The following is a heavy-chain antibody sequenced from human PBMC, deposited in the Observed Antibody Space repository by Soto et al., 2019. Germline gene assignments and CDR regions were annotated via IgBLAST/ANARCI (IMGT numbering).Heavy chain of an antibody. V-gene: IGHV3-23*01. J-gene: IGHJ1*01. D-gene: IGHD4-17*01. CDR2: ISGSGGST. Sequence: EVQLLESGGGLVQPGGSLRLSCAASGFTFSSYAMSWVRQAPGKGLEWVSAISGSGGSTYYADSVKGRFTISRDNSKNPLYLQMNSRRAEDTAVYYWAQAMDLRQQRYFQHWGQGTLVTVSS. CDR3: AQAMDLRQQRYFQH. CDR1: GFTFSSYA.